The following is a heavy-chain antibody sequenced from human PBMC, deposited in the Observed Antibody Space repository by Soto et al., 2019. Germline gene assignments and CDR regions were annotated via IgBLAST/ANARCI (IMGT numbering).Heavy chain of an antibody. CDR2: IYYSGST. CDR3: ARGYCSSTSCYRWYFDL. V-gene: IGHV4-59*01. J-gene: IGHJ2*01. CDR1: GGSISSYY. Sequence: SETLSLTCTVSGGSISSYYWSWIRQPPGKGLEWIGYIYYSGSTNYNPSLKSRVTISVDTSKNQFSLKLSSVTAADTAVYYCARGYCSSTSCYRWYFDLWGRGTLVTVSS. D-gene: IGHD2-2*02.